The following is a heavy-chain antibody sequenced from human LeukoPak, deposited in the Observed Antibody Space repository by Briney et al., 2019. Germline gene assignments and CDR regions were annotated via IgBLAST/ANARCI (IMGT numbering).Heavy chain of an antibody. CDR2: ISSSSSTI. V-gene: IGHV3-48*02. CDR1: GFTFSSYS. D-gene: IGHD3-22*01. CDR3: ARAATYYYDSSGYYPYAFDI. J-gene: IGHJ3*02. Sequence: GGSLRLSCAPSGFTFSSYSMNWVSQAPGKGLEWVSYISSSSSTIYYADSVKGRFTISRDNAKNSLYLQLNSLRDEDTAVYYCARAATYYYDSSGYYPYAFDIWGQGTMVTVSS.